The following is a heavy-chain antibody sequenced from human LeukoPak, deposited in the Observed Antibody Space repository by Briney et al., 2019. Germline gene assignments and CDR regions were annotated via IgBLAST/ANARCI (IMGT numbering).Heavy chain of an antibody. CDR2: ISYDGSNK. Sequence: GGSLRLSCAASGFTFSSYAMHWVRQAPGKGLEWVAVISYDGSNKYYADSVKGRFTISRDNSKNTLYLQMNSLRAEDTAVYYCARGSYSSSWYYYYGMDVWGQGTTVTVSS. J-gene: IGHJ6*02. V-gene: IGHV3-30-3*01. CDR3: ARGSYSSSWYYYYGMDV. CDR1: GFTFSSYA. D-gene: IGHD6-13*01.